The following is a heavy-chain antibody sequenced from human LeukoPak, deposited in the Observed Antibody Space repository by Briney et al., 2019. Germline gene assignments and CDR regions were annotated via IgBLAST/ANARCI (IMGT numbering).Heavy chain of an antibody. CDR2: IGTSGRDM. CDR3: AREASQIKDMDL. J-gene: IGHJ6*02. V-gene: IGHV3-21*01. CDR1: GFTFGKYN. Sequence: GGSLRPSCAASGFTFGKYNMDWVRQAPGKGLEWVSSIGTSGRDMYYVASVKGRFAISRDNAKNSLYLQMNSLRDEDTALYYCAREASQIKDMDLWGQGTTVTVSS.